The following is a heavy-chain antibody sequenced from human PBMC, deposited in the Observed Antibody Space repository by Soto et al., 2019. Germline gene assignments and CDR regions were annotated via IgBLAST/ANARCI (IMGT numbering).Heavy chain of an antibody. CDR1: GFTFSNYG. CDR3: ARDDGTAVTSTGYFGY. V-gene: IGHV3-33*01. CDR2: IWHDGFNK. J-gene: IGHJ4*02. D-gene: IGHD6-19*01. Sequence: GGSLRLSCAASGFTFSNYGMHWVRQAPGKGLEWVAVIWHDGFNKFYGDSVKGRFAISRDNSQNALYLQMSSLRADDTALYYCARDDGTAVTSTGYFGYWGQGTPVTVS.